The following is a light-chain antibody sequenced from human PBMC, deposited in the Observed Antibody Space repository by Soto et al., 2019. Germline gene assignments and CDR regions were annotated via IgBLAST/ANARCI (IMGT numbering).Light chain of an antibody. CDR1: SSDVGGYNY. V-gene: IGLV2-14*03. J-gene: IGLJ2*01. Sequence: QSAPTQPASVSGSPGQSITISCTGSSSDVGGYNYVSWYQQHPGKAPKLMIYDVSNRPSGVSYRFSASKSGNTASLTISGLQAEDEADYYCSSYSSSSTLVVFGGGTKLTVL. CDR3: SSYSSSSTLVV. CDR2: DVS.